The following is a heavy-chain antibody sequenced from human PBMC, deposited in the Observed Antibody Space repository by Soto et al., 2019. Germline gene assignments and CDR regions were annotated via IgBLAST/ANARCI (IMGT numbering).Heavy chain of an antibody. J-gene: IGHJ6*02. D-gene: IGHD3-16*01. CDR1: GFTFSSYW. V-gene: IGHV3-7*05. Sequence: PGGSLRLSCAASGFTFSSYWMSWVRQAPGKGLEWVANIKQDGSEKYYVDSVKGRFTISRDNAKNSLYLQMNSLRAEDTAVYYCARDQGDEPKNYYYGMDVWGQGTTVTVSS. CDR3: ARDQGDEPKNYYYGMDV. CDR2: IKQDGSEK.